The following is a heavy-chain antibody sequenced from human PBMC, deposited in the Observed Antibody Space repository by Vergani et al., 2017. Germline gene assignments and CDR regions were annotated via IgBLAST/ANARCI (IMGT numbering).Heavy chain of an antibody. D-gene: IGHD3-9*01. J-gene: IGHJ4*02. CDR2: INPSGGHT. CDR1: GYTFSNYY. Sequence: QVQVVQSGAEVKKSGASVKVSCKTSGYTFSNYYMHWVRQAPGQGLEWMGIINPSGGHTNYAQKFQGRVTMTRDTSTSTVDMELSSLRSEDTAIYYCARVDYGILTGYRYWGQGTLVTVSA. V-gene: IGHV1-46*03. CDR3: ARVDYGILTGYRY.